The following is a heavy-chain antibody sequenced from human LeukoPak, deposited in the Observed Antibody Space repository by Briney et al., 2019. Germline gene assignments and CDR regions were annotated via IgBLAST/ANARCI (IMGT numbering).Heavy chain of an antibody. Sequence: ASVKVSCKASVYTFISYGFTWVRQAPGQGLEWMGWISTYNVNTNYAQNFQGRVTMSTDTSTSTGYMELRSLRSNDTAVYYCARGSSLDYWGQGALVTVSS. CDR2: ISTYNVNT. V-gene: IGHV1-18*01. CDR1: VYTFISYG. D-gene: IGHD1-26*01. CDR3: ARGSSLDY. J-gene: IGHJ4*02.